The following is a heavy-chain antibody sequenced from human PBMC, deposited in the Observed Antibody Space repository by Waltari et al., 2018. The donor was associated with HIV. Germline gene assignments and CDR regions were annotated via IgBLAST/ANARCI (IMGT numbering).Heavy chain of an antibody. CDR3: ARDRQGTVTKDFDY. V-gene: IGHV3-21*01. CDR1: GFTFSSYS. J-gene: IGHJ4*02. Sequence: EVQLVESGGGLVKPGGSLRLSCAASGFTFSSYSMNWVRQGPGKGLEWVSSISSSSTFIYYADSVKGRFTISRDNAKNSLYLQMNSLRAEDTAVYYCARDRQGTVTKDFDYWGQGTLVTVSS. CDR2: ISSSSTFI. D-gene: IGHD4-17*01.